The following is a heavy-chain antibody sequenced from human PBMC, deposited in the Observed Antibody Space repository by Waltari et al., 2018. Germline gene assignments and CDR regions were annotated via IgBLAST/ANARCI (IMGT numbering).Heavy chain of an antibody. Sequence: QVQLQQWGAGLLKPSETLSLTCAVYGGSFSGYYWTWTRPPPGKGLEWIGEINHSGSNNYNPSLKSRVTISVDTSKNQFSLKLSSVTAADTAVYYCARGREDYYYYYMDVWGKGTTVTVSS. J-gene: IGHJ6*03. CDR3: ARGREDYYYYYMDV. V-gene: IGHV4-34*01. CDR2: INHSGSN. CDR1: GGSFSGYY.